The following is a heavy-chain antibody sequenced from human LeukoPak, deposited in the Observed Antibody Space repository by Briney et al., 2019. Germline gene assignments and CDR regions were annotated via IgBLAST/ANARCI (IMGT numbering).Heavy chain of an antibody. V-gene: IGHV1-18*01. CDR1: GYTFNNYG. Sequence: ASVKVSCKASGYTFNNYGISWVRQAPGQGLEWLGWISPYNGNTNYAQKYQGRVTMTTDTSTSTAYMELRSLRSDDTAVYYCAREWIAVAGTDYYYYYGMNVWGQGTTVTVSS. CDR2: ISPYNGNT. J-gene: IGHJ6*02. CDR3: AREWIAVAGTDYYYYYGMNV. D-gene: IGHD6-19*01.